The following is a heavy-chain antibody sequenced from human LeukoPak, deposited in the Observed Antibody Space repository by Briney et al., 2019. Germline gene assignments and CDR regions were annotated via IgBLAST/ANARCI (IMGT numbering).Heavy chain of an antibody. CDR2: INHSGST. D-gene: IGHD2-8*01. V-gene: IGHV4-34*01. J-gene: IGHJ4*02. Sequence: SETLSLTCAVYGGSFSGYDWSWIRQPPGKGLEWIGEINHSGSTNYNPSLKSRVTISVDTSKNQFSLKLSSVTAADTAVYYCARTHCTNGVCRLDYWGQGTLVTVSS. CDR3: ARTHCTNGVCRLDY. CDR1: GGSFSGYD.